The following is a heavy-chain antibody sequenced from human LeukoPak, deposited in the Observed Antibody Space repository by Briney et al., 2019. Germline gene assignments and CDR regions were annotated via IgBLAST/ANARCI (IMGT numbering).Heavy chain of an antibody. CDR2: IWNDGTDK. V-gene: IGHV3-33*01. CDR3: ARRGWLVNFDY. J-gene: IGHJ4*02. D-gene: IGHD6-19*01. CDR1: GFTFSHYG. Sequence: PGRSLRLSCATSGFTFSHYGMHWVRQAPGKGLEWVAVIWNDGTDKYYGDSVKGRFTISRDNSKNTLYLQMNTLRAEDTAIYHCARRGWLVNFDYWGQGTLVTVSS.